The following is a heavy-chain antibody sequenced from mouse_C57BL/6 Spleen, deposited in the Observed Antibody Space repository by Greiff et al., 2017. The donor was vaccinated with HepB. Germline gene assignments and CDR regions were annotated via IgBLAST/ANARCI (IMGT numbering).Heavy chain of an antibody. J-gene: IGHJ2*01. V-gene: IGHV1-72*01. CDR1: GYTFTSYW. CDR3: ARSLITTVVAPDY. Sequence: QVHVKQPGAELVKPGASVKLSCKASGYTFTSYWMHWVKQRPGRGLEWIGRIDPNSGGTKYNEKFKSKATLTVDKPSSTAYMQLSSLTSEDSAVYYCARSLITTVVAPDYWGQGTTLTVSS. CDR2: IDPNSGGT. D-gene: IGHD1-1*01.